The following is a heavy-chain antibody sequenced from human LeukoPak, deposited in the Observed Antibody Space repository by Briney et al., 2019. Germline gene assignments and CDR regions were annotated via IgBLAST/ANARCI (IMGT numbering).Heavy chain of an antibody. CDR3: ATEAIGRHYDY. Sequence: GGSLRLSCAASGFSFSSSGINWVRQAPGKGLEWVSSIGSTGTDRYYADSVKGRFTISRDNAKNSLYLQMNSLRAEDTAVYYCATEAIGRHYDYWGQGTLLTVSS. CDR2: IGSTGTDR. CDR1: GFSFSSSG. V-gene: IGHV3-21*01. J-gene: IGHJ4*02.